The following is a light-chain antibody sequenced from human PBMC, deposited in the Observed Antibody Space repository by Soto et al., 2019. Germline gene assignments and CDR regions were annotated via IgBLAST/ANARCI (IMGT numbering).Light chain of an antibody. CDR2: AAS. CDR1: QSIYKW. CDR3: QQADSFPLS. J-gene: IGKJ4*01. V-gene: IGKV1-12*01. Sequence: DIPMTQSPSSVSASIGDRVTISCRASQSIYKWLVWYQQKPGKAPKLLIYAASSLQSGVPSRFSGSGYGTDFTLTISSLQPEDFATYYWQQADSFPLSFGGGTKVES.